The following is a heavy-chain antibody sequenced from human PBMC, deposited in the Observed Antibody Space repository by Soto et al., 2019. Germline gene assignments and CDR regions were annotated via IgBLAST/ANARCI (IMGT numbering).Heavy chain of an antibody. CDR2: ISYDGSNK. V-gene: IGHV3-30*18. CDR3: AKGDCISTSCYPFDP. Sequence: PGGSLRLSCAASGFTFSSYWMHWVRQAPGKGLEWVAVISYDGSNKYYADSVKGRFTISRDNSKNTLYLQMNSLRAEDTAVYYCAKGDCISTSCYPFDPWGQGTLVTVSS. J-gene: IGHJ5*02. D-gene: IGHD2-2*01. CDR1: GFTFSSYW.